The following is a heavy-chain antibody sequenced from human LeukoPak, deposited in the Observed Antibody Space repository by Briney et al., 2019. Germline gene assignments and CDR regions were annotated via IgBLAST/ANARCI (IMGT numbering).Heavy chain of an antibody. J-gene: IGHJ4*02. CDR3: ARRIAAAGMYYFDY. Sequence: ASVKVSCKASGYTFTGYYMHWVRQAPGQGLEWMGWINPNSGGTNYAQKFQGRVTMTRDTPISTAYMELSRLRSDDTAVYYCARRIAAAGMYYFDYWGQGTLVTVSS. D-gene: IGHD6-13*01. CDR1: GYTFTGYY. V-gene: IGHV1-2*02. CDR2: INPNSGGT.